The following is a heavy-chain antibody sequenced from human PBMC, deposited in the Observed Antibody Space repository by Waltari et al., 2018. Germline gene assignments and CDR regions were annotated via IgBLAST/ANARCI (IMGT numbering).Heavy chain of an antibody. J-gene: IGHJ6*03. Sequence: QLQLQESGPRLVKPSETLSLSCTVSGGPISSNPYYWVWIRQPPGKGLEWIGSIYYSGSTYYHPSPQSRVTIAVDTAKNQVSLKLTSVSAADTAVYYCARDVDMSFYYYMDVWGKGTTVTISS. CDR2: IYYSGST. CDR3: ARDVDMSFYYYMDV. V-gene: IGHV4-39*07. CDR1: GGPISSNPYY. D-gene: IGHD2-21*01.